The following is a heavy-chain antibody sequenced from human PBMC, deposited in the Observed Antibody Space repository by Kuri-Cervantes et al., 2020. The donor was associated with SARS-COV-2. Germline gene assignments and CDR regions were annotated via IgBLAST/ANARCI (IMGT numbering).Heavy chain of an antibody. D-gene: IGHD3-22*01. J-gene: IGHJ4*02. CDR2: INPSGGST. CDR1: GYTFTSYY. Sequence: ASVKVSCKASGYTFTSYYMHWVRQAPGQGLEWMGIINPSGGSTSYAQKFQGRVTMTRDTSTSTVYMELSSLRSEDTAVYYCARDVFPAYYHDSSGLTPGMWWGQGTLVTVSS. V-gene: IGHV1-46*01. CDR3: ARDVFPAYYHDSSGLTPGMW.